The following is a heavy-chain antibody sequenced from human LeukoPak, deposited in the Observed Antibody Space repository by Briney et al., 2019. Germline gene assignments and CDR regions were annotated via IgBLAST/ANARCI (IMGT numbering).Heavy chain of an antibody. CDR2: INHSGST. J-gene: IGHJ4*02. CDR1: GGSFSGYY. V-gene: IGHV4-34*01. D-gene: IGHD3-22*01. CDR3: ARPPSYDSSGYFDY. Sequence: SETLSLTCAVYGGSFSGYYWGWVRQPPGKGMEWIGEINHSGSTNYNPSLKSRVTISVDTSKNQFSLKLSSVTAADTAVYYCARPPSYDSSGYFDYWGQGTLVTVSS.